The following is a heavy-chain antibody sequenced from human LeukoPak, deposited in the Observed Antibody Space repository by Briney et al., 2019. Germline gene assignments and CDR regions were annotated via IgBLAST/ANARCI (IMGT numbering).Heavy chain of an antibody. CDR1: GGSFSGYY. V-gene: IGHV4-59*01. Sequence: SETLSLTCAVYGGSFSGYYWSWIRQPPGKGLEWIGYIYYSGSTNYNPSLKSRVTISVDTSKNQFSLKLSSVTAADTAVYYCAKGSRGYSYGYYHPFDYWGQGTLVTVSS. D-gene: IGHD5-18*01. J-gene: IGHJ4*02. CDR2: IYYSGST. CDR3: AKGSRGYSYGYYHPFDY.